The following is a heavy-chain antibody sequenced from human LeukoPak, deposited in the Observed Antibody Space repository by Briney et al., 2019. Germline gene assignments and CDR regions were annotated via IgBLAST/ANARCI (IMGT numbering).Heavy chain of an antibody. D-gene: IGHD3-22*01. CDR3: ARDFYVGYYYDSSAIPRVDY. V-gene: IGHV1-18*01. CDR1: GYTFTSYG. CDR2: ISAYNGNT. Sequence: GASVKVSCKASGYTFTSYGISWVRQAPGQGLEWMGWISAYNGNTNYAQKLQGRVTMTTDTSTSTAYMELRSLRSDDTAVYYCARDFYVGYYYDSSAIPRVDYWGQGTLVTVSS. J-gene: IGHJ4*02.